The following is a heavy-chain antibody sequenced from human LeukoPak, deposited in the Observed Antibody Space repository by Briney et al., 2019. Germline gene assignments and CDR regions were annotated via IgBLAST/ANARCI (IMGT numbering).Heavy chain of an antibody. CDR1: GYTFTSYG. CDR2: ISAYNGNT. V-gene: IGHV1-18*01. J-gene: IGHJ6*02. Sequence: ASVKVSRKASGYTFTSYGISWVRQAPGQGLEWMGWISAYNGNTNYAQKLQGRVTMTTDTSTSTAYMELRSLRSDDTAVYYCARVDIVVVPAGMDAWGQGTTVTVSS. CDR3: ARVDIVVVPAGMDA. D-gene: IGHD2-2*01.